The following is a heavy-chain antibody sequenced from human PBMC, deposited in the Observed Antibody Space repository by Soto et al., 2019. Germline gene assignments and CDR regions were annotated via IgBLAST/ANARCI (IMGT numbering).Heavy chain of an antibody. V-gene: IGHV1-69*02. CDR3: GNNYGHFDY. Sequence: QVQLVQSGAEVKKPGSSVKVSCKASGGTFSSYTINWVRQAPGQGLEWMGRIIPILGIANYAQKFQGRVTITAEKSTSTAYMELSSLRSEDTAVYYCGNNYGHFDYWGQGTLVTVSS. CDR1: GGTFSSYT. J-gene: IGHJ4*02. CDR2: IIPILGIA. D-gene: IGHD5-18*01.